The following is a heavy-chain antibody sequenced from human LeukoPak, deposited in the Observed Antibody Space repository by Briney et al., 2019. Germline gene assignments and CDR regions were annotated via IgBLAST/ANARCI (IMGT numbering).Heavy chain of an antibody. D-gene: IGHD2-2*03. CDR2: ISSSSSTI. Sequence: GGSLRLSCAASGFTFSSYSMNWVRQAPGKGLEWVSYISSSSSTIYYADSVKGRFTISRDNAKNSLYLQMNSLRAEDTAVYYCARDRLYGYCSSTSCYSPSWGQGTLVTVSS. CDR3: ARDRLYGYCSSTSCYSPS. CDR1: GFTFSSYS. V-gene: IGHV3-48*01. J-gene: IGHJ5*02.